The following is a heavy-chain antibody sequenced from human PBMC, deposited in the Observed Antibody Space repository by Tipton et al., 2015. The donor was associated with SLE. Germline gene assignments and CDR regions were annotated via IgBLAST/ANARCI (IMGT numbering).Heavy chain of an antibody. D-gene: IGHD3-3*01. J-gene: IGHJ5*02. V-gene: IGHV4-4*09. CDR2: IYTSGST. CDR1: GGSISSYY. Sequence: TLSLTCTVSGGSISSYYWSWIRQPPGKGLEWIGYIYTSGSTNYNPSLKSRVTISVDTSKNQFSLKLSSVTAADTAVYYCARLSITIFGVVINNWFDPWGQGTLVTVSS. CDR3: ARLSITIFGVVINNWFDP.